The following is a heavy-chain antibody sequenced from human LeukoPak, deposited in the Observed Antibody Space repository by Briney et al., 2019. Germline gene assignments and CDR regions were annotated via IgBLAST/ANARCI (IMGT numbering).Heavy chain of an antibody. Sequence: PGGSLRLSCAASGFTFSSYEMNWVRQAPGKRLEWVSYISSSGSTIYYADSVKGRFTISRDNAKNSLYLQMNSLRAEDTAVYYCARAGGYCSSTSCYKYYYYMDVWGKGTAVTISS. V-gene: IGHV3-48*03. D-gene: IGHD2-2*01. CDR3: ARAGGYCSSTSCYKYYYYMDV. J-gene: IGHJ6*03. CDR2: ISSSGSTI. CDR1: GFTFSSYE.